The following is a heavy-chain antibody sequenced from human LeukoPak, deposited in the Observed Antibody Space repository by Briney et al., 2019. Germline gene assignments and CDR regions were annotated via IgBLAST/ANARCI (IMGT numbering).Heavy chain of an antibody. CDR1: GFTFSGYA. CDR3: ATDQRYAFDY. V-gene: IGHV3-30-3*01. Sequence: PGGSLRLSCSASGFTFSGYAMQWVRQTPAKGLQWLGFISYDGIHKYYADSVKGRFTISRDNSENTLYLQMNSLRSEDTAVYYCATDQRYAFDYWGQGILVTVSS. CDR2: ISYDGIHK. D-gene: IGHD3-9*01. J-gene: IGHJ4*02.